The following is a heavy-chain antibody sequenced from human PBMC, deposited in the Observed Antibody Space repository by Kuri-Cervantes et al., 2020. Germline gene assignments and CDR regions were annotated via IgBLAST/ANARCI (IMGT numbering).Heavy chain of an antibody. CDR2: IRSKAYGGTT. V-gene: IGHV3-49*04. J-gene: IGHJ4*02. Sequence: GGSLRLSCTASGFTFGDYAMSWVRQAPGKGLEWVGFIRSKAYGGTTEYAASVKGRFTISRDDSKSIAYLQMNSLRAEDTAVYYCARENDYSNYEDYWGQGTLVTVSS. CDR3: ARENDYSNYEDY. CDR1: GFTFGDYA. D-gene: IGHD4-11*01.